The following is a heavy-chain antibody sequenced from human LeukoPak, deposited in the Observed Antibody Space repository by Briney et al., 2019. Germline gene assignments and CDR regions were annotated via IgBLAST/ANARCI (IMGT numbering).Heavy chain of an antibody. CDR3: IRDLFDYYSLDY. CDR1: GFTFSTYT. V-gene: IGHV3-21*01. Sequence: GGSFRLSCAASGFTFSTYTMNWVRQAPGKGLEWVSSISSSSSYIYYADSVKGRFTISRDNAKNSLYLQMNSLRAEDTAVYYCIRDLFDYYSLDYWGQGALVSVSS. D-gene: IGHD3-22*01. J-gene: IGHJ4*02. CDR2: ISSSSSYI.